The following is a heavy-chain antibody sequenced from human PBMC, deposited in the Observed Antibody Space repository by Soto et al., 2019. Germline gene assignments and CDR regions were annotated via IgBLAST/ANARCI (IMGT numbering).Heavy chain of an antibody. Sequence: GGSLRLSCAASGFTFSNNGMHWVRQAPGKGLEWMGVISYEGSEKYYAGSVKGRFTISRDNSKNTLYLQMDTLRAEDTAIYYCARGTYDYIWGSYRNPHYYLDYWGQGTLVTVSS. CDR1: GFTFSNNG. CDR2: ISYEGSEK. CDR3: ARGTYDYIWGSYRNPHYYLDY. V-gene: IGHV3-30*03. D-gene: IGHD3-16*02. J-gene: IGHJ4*02.